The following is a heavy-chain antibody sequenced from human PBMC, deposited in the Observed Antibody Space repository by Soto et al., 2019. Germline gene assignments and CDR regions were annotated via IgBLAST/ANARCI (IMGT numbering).Heavy chain of an antibody. CDR2: ISAYNGNT. V-gene: IGHV1-18*04. CDR1: VYTFTSYG. Sequence: XSVKVSCKASVYTFTSYGISWVRQAPGQGLEWMGWISAYNGNTNYAQKLQGRVTMTTDTSTSTAYMELRSLRSDDTAVYYCARDVFLTHFDYWGQGTLVTVSS. D-gene: IGHD3-10*02. J-gene: IGHJ4*02. CDR3: ARDVFLTHFDY.